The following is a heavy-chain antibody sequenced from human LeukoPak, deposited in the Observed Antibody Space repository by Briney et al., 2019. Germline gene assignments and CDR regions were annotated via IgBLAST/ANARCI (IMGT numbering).Heavy chain of an antibody. CDR1: GVSISSTTDY. Sequence: MPSETLSFTCTASGVSISSTTDYWAWLRQPPGKERLWIGSIYYGGRTCDDPSLKSRVTISIDTPKNQFFLKVTSVTAADTAVYYCARQKWLVGYIDVWDKGTTVSVSS. D-gene: IGHD6-19*01. CDR3: ARQKWLVGYIDV. CDR2: IYYGGRT. J-gene: IGHJ6*03. V-gene: IGHV4-39*01.